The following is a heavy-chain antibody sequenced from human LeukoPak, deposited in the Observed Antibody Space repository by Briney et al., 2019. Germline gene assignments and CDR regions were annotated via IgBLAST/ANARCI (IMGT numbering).Heavy chain of an antibody. Sequence: SGGSLRLSCAASGFTLSSYWMSWVRQAPGKGLEWVANIKQDGSEKNYVDSVKGRFTISRDNAKNSLFLQMNSLRAEDTAVYYCARDSVLMPGRAAAGASDYWGQGTLVTVSS. D-gene: IGHD6-13*01. CDR3: ARDSVLMPGRAAAGASDY. CDR1: GFTLSSYW. J-gene: IGHJ4*02. CDR2: IKQDGSEK. V-gene: IGHV3-7*01.